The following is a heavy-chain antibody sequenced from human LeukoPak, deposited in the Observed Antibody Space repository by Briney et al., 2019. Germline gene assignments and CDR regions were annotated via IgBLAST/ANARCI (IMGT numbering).Heavy chain of an antibody. CDR1: GGTFSSYA. CDR2: IIPIFGTA. D-gene: IGHD2/OR15-2a*01. V-gene: IGHV1-69*05. CDR3: ASGVGQEYPYYYYYYMDV. Sequence: GASVKVSCKASGGTFSSYAISWVRQAPGQGLEWMGGIIPIFGTANYAQKFQGRVTMTRDMSTSTVYMELSSLRSEDTAVYYCASGVGQEYPYYYYYYMDVWGKGTTVTVSS. J-gene: IGHJ6*03.